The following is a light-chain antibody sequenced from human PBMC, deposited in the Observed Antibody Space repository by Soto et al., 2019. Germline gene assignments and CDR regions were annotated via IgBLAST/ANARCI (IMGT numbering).Light chain of an antibody. CDR3: QQRSNWPPVT. Sequence: EIVLTQSPATLSLSPGERVTLSCRASQSVSSYLAWYQQKPGQAPRLLIYDASNRAAGIPARFSGSGPGTDFTLTISSLAPEDFAVYYCQQRSNWPPVTFGGGTKVEIK. CDR2: DAS. CDR1: QSVSSY. J-gene: IGKJ4*01. V-gene: IGKV3-11*01.